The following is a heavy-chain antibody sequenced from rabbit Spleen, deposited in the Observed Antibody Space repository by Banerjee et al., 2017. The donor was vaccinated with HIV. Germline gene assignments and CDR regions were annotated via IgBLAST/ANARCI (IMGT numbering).Heavy chain of an antibody. CDR3: ARAYSGNIYHDL. Sequence: QEQLVESGGGLVKPGASLTLTCTASGFSFSSSYGVSWVRQAPGKGLEWIGYIVLVFGTKYYAIWVNGLFSLSSHNAQNTLYLQLNSLTAADTATYFCARAYSGNIYHDLWGPGTLVTVS. V-gene: IGHV1S45*01. J-gene: IGHJ4*01. CDR1: GFSFSSSYG. CDR2: IVLVFGTK. D-gene: IGHD7-1*01.